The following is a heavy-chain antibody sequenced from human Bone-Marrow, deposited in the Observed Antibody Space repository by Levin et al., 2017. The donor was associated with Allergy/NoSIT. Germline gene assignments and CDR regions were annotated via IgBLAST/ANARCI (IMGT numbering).Heavy chain of an antibody. J-gene: IGHJ6*02. CDR2: IYPDDSDT. CDR1: GYSFSTYW. CDR3: ARRVPSSGFGMDV. V-gene: IGHV5-51*01. Sequence: GGSLRLSCRGSGYSFSTYWIGWVRQMPGKGLEWMGIIYPDDSDTRYSPSFQGQVIISVDKSISTAYLRWSSLTASDTALYYCARRVPSSGFGMDVWGQGTTVTVSS. D-gene: IGHD3-10*01.